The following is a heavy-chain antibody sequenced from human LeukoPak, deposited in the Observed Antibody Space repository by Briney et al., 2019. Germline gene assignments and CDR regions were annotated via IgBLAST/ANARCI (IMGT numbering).Heavy chain of an antibody. J-gene: IGHJ4*02. D-gene: IGHD3-22*01. V-gene: IGHV3-21*01. Sequence: PGGSLRLSCAASGFTFSSYSMNWVRQAPGKGLEWVSSISSSSSYIYYADSVKGRFTISRDNAKNSLYLQMNSLRAEDTAVYYCAKDGSIYYYDSSGSDYWGQGTLVTVSS. CDR2: ISSSSSYI. CDR3: AKDGSIYYYDSSGSDY. CDR1: GFTFSSYS.